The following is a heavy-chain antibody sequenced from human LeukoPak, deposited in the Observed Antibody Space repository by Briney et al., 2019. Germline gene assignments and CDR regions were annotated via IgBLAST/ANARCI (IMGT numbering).Heavy chain of an antibody. CDR1: GYSFTSYW. V-gene: IGHV5-10-1*01. J-gene: IGHJ4*02. D-gene: IGHD5-12*01. Sequence: GESLKISCKGSGYSFTSYWISWVRQMPGKGLEWMGRIDPSDSYTNYSPSFQGHVTISADKSISTAYLQWSSLKASDTAIYYCARRLEGLATFDYWGQGTLVAVSS. CDR2: IDPSDSYT. CDR3: ARRLEGLATFDY.